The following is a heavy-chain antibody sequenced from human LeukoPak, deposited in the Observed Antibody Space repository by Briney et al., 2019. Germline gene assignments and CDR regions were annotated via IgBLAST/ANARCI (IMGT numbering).Heavy chain of an antibody. Sequence: ASVKVSCKASGYTFTSYYVHWVRQAPGQGLEWMGIINPSGGSASYAQKFQGRVTMTRDTSTSTVYMELSSLRSEDTAVYYCARDRSVVGTTTDYFDYWGQGTLVTVSS. CDR1: GYTFTSYY. V-gene: IGHV1-46*01. CDR3: ARDRSVVGTTTDYFDY. CDR2: INPSGGSA. J-gene: IGHJ4*02. D-gene: IGHD1-26*01.